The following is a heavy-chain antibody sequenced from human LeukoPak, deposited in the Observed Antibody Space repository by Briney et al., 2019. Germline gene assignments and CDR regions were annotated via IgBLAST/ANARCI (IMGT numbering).Heavy chain of an antibody. CDR3: ARRGRIQLWTGNWFDP. Sequence: SETLSLTCTVSGGSISSGSYYWSWIRQPAGKGLEWIGRIDPSGSTNYNPSLKSRVTISVDTSKNQFSLKLSSVTAADTAVYYCARRGRIQLWTGNWFDPWGQGTLVTVSS. CDR1: GGSISSGSYY. CDR2: IDPSGST. V-gene: IGHV4-61*02. D-gene: IGHD5-18*01. J-gene: IGHJ5*02.